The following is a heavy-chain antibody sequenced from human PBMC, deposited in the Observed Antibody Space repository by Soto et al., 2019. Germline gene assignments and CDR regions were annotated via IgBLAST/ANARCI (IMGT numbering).Heavy chain of an antibody. J-gene: IGHJ6*03. CDR2: INSDGSST. CDR1: RFPFSSYW. Sequence: EVQLVESGGGLVQPGGSLRLSCAASRFPFSSYWMYWVRQAPGKGLVWVSHINSDGSSTRYADSVTGRFTISRDNAKNTLYLHMNSLRAEDTAVYYCARGLLWFGDSSDLESYNYHSYMDVWGKGTTVTVSS. CDR3: ARGLLWFGDSSDLESYNYHSYMDV. V-gene: IGHV3-74*01. D-gene: IGHD3-10*01.